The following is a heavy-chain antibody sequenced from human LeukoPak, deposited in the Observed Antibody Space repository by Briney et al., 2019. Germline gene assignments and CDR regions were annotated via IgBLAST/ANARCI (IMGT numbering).Heavy chain of an antibody. D-gene: IGHD1-26*01. CDR1: GGSISSYY. Sequence: SETLSLTCTVSGGSISSYYWRWIRQPPGKGLEWIGYIYYSGSTNYNPSLKSRVTISVDTSKNQFSLKLSSVTAADTAVYYCARVGATGYFDYWGQGTLVTVSS. V-gene: IGHV4-59*08. CDR2: IYYSGST. J-gene: IGHJ4*02. CDR3: ARVGATGYFDY.